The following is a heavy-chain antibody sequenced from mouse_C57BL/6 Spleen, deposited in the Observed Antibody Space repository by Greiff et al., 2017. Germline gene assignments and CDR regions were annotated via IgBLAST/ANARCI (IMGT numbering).Heavy chain of an antibody. J-gene: IGHJ4*01. Sequence: VQLQQSGTMLARPGASVKMSCKTSGYTFTSYWMHWVKQRPGQGLEWIGAIYPGNSDTSYNQKFKGKAKLTAVTSASTAYMELSSLTNEDSAVYYCTRYITTVVATESAMDYWGQGTSVTVSS. D-gene: IGHD1-1*01. V-gene: IGHV1-5*01. CDR3: TRYITTVVATESAMDY. CDR2: IYPGNSDT. CDR1: GYTFTSYW.